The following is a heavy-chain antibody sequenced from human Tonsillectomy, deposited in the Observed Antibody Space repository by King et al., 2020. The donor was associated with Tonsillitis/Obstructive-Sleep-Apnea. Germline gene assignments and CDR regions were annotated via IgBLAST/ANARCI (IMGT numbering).Heavy chain of an antibody. CDR1: GITFGDYA. CDR2: MRSKAYGGTT. V-gene: IGHV3-49*04. CDR3: TLITLIREIMSDPYMDV. D-gene: IGHD3-10*01. Sequence: VQLVESGGGLVQPGRSLRLSCTASGITFGDYAMNWVRQAPGKGLEWVGFMRSKAYGGTTQYAASVKDRFTISRDESKSIAYLQIDSLKTEDTAVYYCTLITLIREIMSDPYMDVWGKGTTVTVSS. J-gene: IGHJ6*03.